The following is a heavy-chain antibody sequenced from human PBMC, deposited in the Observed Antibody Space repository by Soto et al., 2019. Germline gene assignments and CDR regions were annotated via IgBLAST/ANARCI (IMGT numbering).Heavy chain of an antibody. Sequence: SETLSLTCTVSGGSISSGDYYWSWIRQPPGKGLEWIGYIYYSGSTYYNPSLKSRVTISVDTSKNQFSLKLSSVTAADTAVYYCARVKWLGFLVRGTFDYWGQGTLVTVSS. V-gene: IGHV4-30-4*01. J-gene: IGHJ4*02. CDR2: IYYSGST. CDR3: ARVKWLGFLVRGTFDY. CDR1: GGSISSGDYY. D-gene: IGHD5-12*01.